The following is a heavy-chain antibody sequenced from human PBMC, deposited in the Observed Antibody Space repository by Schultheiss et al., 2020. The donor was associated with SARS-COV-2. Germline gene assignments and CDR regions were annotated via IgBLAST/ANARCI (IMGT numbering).Heavy chain of an antibody. D-gene: IGHD6-19*01. J-gene: IGHJ6*03. Sequence: GGSLRLSCAASGFTFSSYSMNWVRQAPGKGLEYVSAISSNGGSTYYADSVKGRFTISRDNSKNTLYLQMSSLRAEDTAVYYCVKCRHSSGWYDRLNYYYYMDVWGKGTTVTVSS. CDR2: ISSNGGST. V-gene: IGHV3-64D*09. CDR1: GFTFSSYS. CDR3: VKCRHSSGWYDRLNYYYYMDV.